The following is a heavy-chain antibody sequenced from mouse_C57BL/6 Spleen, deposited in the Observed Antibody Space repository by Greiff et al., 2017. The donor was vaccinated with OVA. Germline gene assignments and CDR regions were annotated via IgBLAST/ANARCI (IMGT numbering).Heavy chain of an antibody. J-gene: IGHJ2*01. CDR2: ISSGSSTI. V-gene: IGHV5-17*01. CDR3: ARNWDGYFDY. Sequence: LVESGGGLVKPGGSLKLSCAASGFPFSDYGMHWVRQAPEKGLEWVAYISSGSSTIYYADTVKGRFTISRDNAKNTLFLQMTSLRSEDTAMYYCARNWDGYFDYWGQGTTLTVSS. D-gene: IGHD4-1*01. CDR1: GFPFSDYG.